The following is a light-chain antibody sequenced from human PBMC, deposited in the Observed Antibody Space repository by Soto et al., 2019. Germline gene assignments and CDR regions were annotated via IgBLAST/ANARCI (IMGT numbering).Light chain of an antibody. V-gene: IGKV3-11*01. Sequence: EIVLSQSPATLSLSPGERATLSGRASQRVSSYLAWYQQKPGQAPRLLIYDASNRATGIPARFSGSASGTDFTLTINSLEPEDSAVYYCQQRSNWPSITFGQGTRLEI. CDR3: QQRSNWPSIT. CDR1: QRVSSY. J-gene: IGKJ5*01. CDR2: DAS.